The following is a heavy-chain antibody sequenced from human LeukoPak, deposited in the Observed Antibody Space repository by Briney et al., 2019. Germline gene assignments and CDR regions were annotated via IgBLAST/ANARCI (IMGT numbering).Heavy chain of an antibody. V-gene: IGHV3-23*01. CDR2: ISGSGGST. D-gene: IGHD2-21*01. J-gene: IGHJ4*02. Sequence: PGGSLRLSCAASGFTFRGYAMSWVCQAPGKGLEWVSAISGSGGSTYYADSVKGRFTISRDNSKNTLYLQMNSLRTEDTAVYYCAKDQGVSLHPQFDYWGQGTLVTVSS. CDR3: AKDQGVSLHPQFDY. CDR1: GFTFRGYA.